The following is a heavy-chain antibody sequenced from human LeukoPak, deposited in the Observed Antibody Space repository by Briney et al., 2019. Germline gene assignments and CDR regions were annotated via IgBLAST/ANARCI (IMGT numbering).Heavy chain of an antibody. V-gene: IGHV1-18*01. CDR2: ISAYNGNT. Sequence: GASVKVSCKASGYTFSNYGLSWVRQAPGQGLEWMGRISAYNGNTNYVQKFQGRVTMTTDTSTNTAYMGLRSLRSDDTAVYYCARAGGYYDSPFGYWGQGTLVTVSS. J-gene: IGHJ4*02. CDR1: GYTFSNYG. CDR3: ARAGGYYDSPFGY. D-gene: IGHD3-22*01.